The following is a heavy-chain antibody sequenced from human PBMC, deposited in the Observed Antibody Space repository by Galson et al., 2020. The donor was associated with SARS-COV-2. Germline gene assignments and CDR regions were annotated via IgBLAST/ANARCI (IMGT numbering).Heavy chain of an antibody. D-gene: IGHD3-9*01. J-gene: IGHJ5*02. V-gene: IGHV1-24*01. CDR3: AITTPHYDILTGYYSGGWFDP. Sequence: ASLQVSCKVSGYTLTELSMHWVRQAPGKGLEWMGGFDPEDGETIYAQKFQGRVTMTEDTSTDTAYMELSSLRSEDTAVYYCAITTPHYDILTGYYSGGWFDPWGQGTLVTVSS. CDR1: GYTLTELS. CDR2: FDPEDGET.